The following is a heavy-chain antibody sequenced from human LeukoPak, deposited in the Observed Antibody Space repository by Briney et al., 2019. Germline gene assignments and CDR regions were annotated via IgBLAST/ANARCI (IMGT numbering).Heavy chain of an antibody. CDR2: IKQDGSVN. CDR1: GFTFSNYW. D-gene: IGHD5-24*01. J-gene: IGHJ5*02. Sequence: GGSLRLSCAASGFTFSNYWMIWVRQAPGKGLEWVGNIKQDGSVNRYADSVRGRFTISRDNAQTSLYLQMNSLRAEDTAVYYCARASNPWLQLTWGQGALVTVSS. CDR3: ARASNPWLQLT. V-gene: IGHV3-7*05.